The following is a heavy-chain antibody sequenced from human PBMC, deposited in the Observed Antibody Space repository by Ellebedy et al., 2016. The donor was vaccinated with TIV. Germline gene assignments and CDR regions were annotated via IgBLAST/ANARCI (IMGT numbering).Heavy chain of an antibody. V-gene: IGHV3-13*01. J-gene: IGHJ4*02. CDR2: IDIAGDT. CDR3: TRGRSEGDGFFDY. D-gene: IGHD2-21*02. CDR1: GFTFSSYD. Sequence: GGSLRLXXVASGFTFSSYDMHWVRQVTGKALEWVSVIDIAGDTYYPDSVKGRFTISRENAKNSLYLQMNSLSAGDTAVYYCTRGRSEGDGFFDYWGQGTLVTVSS.